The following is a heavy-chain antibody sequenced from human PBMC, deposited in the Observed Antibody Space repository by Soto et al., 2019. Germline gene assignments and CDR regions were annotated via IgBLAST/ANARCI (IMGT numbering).Heavy chain of an antibody. V-gene: IGHV1-18*04. CDR3: ARDPTGGDIVVVVAATRGYYYGMDV. Sequence: ASVKVSCKASGYTFTSYGISWVRQAPGQGLEWMGWISAYNGNTNYAQKLQGRVTMTTDTSTSTAYMELRSLRSDDTAVYYCARDPTGGDIVVVVAATRGYYYGMDVWGQGTTVTVSS. J-gene: IGHJ6*02. CDR1: GYTFTSYG. CDR2: ISAYNGNT. D-gene: IGHD2-15*01.